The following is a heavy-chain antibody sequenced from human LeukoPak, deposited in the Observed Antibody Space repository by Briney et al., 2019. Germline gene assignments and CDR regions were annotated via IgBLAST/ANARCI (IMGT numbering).Heavy chain of an antibody. D-gene: IGHD5-12*01. CDR2: IIASSGST. J-gene: IGHJ4*02. CDR3: AKGAYDYVEIGYFDH. Sequence: GGSLRLSCAASGFAFSRYSMNWVRQAPGKGLEWVSLIIASSGSTVYADSVKGRFTISRDNSKNTLYLQMNSLRAEDTAVYYCAKGAYDYVEIGYFDHWGQGTLVTVSS. CDR1: GFAFSRYS. V-gene: IGHV3-23*01.